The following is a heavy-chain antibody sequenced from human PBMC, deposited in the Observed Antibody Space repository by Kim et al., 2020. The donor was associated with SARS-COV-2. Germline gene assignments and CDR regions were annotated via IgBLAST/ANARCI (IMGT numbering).Heavy chain of an antibody. CDR2: ISNDGSHR. Sequence: GGSLRLSCAASGFSFSSFGIHWVRQAPGKGPEWVAVISNDGSHRYYADSVKGRFTISRDNSKNKVYLQMIGLRADDTAVYYCAKDQQMDTSMVSLLVYFVLWGRGTLVTVS. D-gene: IGHD5-18*01. J-gene: IGHJ2*01. CDR1: GFSFSSFG. CDR3: AKDQQMDTSMVSLLVYFVL. V-gene: IGHV3-30*18.